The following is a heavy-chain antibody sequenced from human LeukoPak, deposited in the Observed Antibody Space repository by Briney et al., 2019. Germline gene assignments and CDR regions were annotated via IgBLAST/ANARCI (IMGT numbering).Heavy chain of an antibody. Sequence: PSETLSLTCTVAGRSISSSSYYWGWIRQPPWKGLEWIGSIYYSGSTYYNPSLKSPFTISVDTSKNQFSLKLSSVTAADTAVYYCARQGNLLNWFDRWGQGTLVTVSS. CDR2: IYYSGST. CDR3: ARQGNLLNWFDR. CDR1: GRSISSSSYY. J-gene: IGHJ5*02. V-gene: IGHV4-39*01.